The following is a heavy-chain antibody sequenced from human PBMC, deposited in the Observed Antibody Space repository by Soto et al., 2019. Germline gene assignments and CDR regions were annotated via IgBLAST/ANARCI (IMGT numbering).Heavy chain of an antibody. V-gene: IGHV1-46*03. Sequence: QVQLVQSGAEVKKPGVSVKVSCKASGYTFTSYYIHWIRQAPGQGLEWMGIFNPNGGSTTYAQKFQGRLTMTTDTSTTTVHRETSSLTSEDTAVYYCARQGVVREHWFDPWGQVTLVTVSS. J-gene: IGHJ5*02. CDR2: FNPNGGST. CDR3: ARQGVVREHWFDP. CDR1: GYTFTSYY. D-gene: IGHD3-3*01.